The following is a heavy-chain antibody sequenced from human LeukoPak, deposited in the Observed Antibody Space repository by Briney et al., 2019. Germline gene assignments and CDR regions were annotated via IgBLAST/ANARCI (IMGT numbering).Heavy chain of an antibody. Sequence: SETLSLTCAVYGGSFSGYYWSWIRQPPGKGLEWIGYIYYSGSTNYNPSLKSRVTISVDTSKNQFSLKLSSVTAADTAVYYCARGLVYGSGSPNWFDPWGQGTLVTVSS. V-gene: IGHV4-59*01. CDR2: IYYSGST. CDR3: ARGLVYGSGSPNWFDP. D-gene: IGHD3-10*01. J-gene: IGHJ5*02. CDR1: GGSFSGYY.